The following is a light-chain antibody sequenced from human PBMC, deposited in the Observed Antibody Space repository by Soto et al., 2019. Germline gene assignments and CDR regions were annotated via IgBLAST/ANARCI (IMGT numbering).Light chain of an antibody. V-gene: IGKV1-33*01. CDR1: QDITNF. Sequence: DIQMTQSPSSLSASVGDRVTITCQASQDITNFLNWYQQKPGKAPKLLIFDASNLQIGVPSRFSGGGSGTDFTFTISSLQPDDFATYYCQQYDNLPITFGQGTRLDIK. CDR3: QQYDNLPIT. J-gene: IGKJ5*01. CDR2: DAS.